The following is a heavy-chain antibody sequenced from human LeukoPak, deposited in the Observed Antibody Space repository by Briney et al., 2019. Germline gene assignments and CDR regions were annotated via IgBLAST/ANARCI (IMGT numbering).Heavy chain of an antibody. V-gene: IGHV1-18*01. D-gene: IGHD2-21*02. CDR1: GYTFTSYC. CDR3: ARFGWGLDDFDY. CDR2: ISAYNGNT. Sequence: SVKVSCKASGYTFTSYCISWVRQAPGQGLEWMGGISAYNGNTNYAQKLQGRVTMTTDTSTSTAYMELRSLRSADTAVYYCARFGWGLDDFDYWGQGTLVTVSS. J-gene: IGHJ4*02.